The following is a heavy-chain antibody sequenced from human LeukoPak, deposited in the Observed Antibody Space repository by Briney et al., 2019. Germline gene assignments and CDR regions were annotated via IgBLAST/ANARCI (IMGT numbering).Heavy chain of an antibody. CDR1: GFTFSSYG. Sequence: GRSLRLSCAASGFTFSSYGMHWVRQAPGKGLEWVALIWYDGSNKYYADSVKGRFTISRDNSKNTLYLHMNSLRAEDTAVYYCARGPHERSGYPDDWGQGTLVTVSS. CDR2: IWYDGSNK. CDR3: ARGPHERSGYPDD. V-gene: IGHV3-33*01. J-gene: IGHJ4*02. D-gene: IGHD3-22*01.